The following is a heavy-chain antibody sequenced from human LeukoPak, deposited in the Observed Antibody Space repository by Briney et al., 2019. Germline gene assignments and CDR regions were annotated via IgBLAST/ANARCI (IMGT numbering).Heavy chain of an antibody. J-gene: IGHJ4*02. Sequence: ASVKVSCKASGYTFTGYYMHWVRQAPGQGPEWMGWINPNSGGTNYAQKFQGRVTMTRDTSISTAYMELSRLRSDDTAVYYCARNEGHSGSYEDYWGQGTLVTVSS. CDR2: INPNSGGT. CDR1: GYTFTGYY. D-gene: IGHD1-26*01. CDR3: ARNEGHSGSYEDY. V-gene: IGHV1-2*02.